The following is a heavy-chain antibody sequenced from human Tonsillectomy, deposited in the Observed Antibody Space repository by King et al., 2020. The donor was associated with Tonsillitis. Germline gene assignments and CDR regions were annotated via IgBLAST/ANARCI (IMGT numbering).Heavy chain of an antibody. V-gene: IGHV1-69*01. CDR3: ARDYTDYYDSSGYQPGGY. J-gene: IGHJ4*02. CDR2: IIPIFGTA. CDR1: GGTFSSYA. Sequence: VQLVESGAEVKKPGSSVKVSCKASGGTFSSYAFSWVRQAPGQGLEWMGGIIPIFGTANYAQKFQGRVTITADDSTSTAYMELSSLRSEDTAVYYCARDYTDYYDSSGYQPGGYWGQGTLVTVSS. D-gene: IGHD3-22*01.